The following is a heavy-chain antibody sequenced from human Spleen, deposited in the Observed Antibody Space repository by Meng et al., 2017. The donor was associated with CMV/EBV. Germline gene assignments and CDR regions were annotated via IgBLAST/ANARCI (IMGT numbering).Heavy chain of an antibody. CDR2: INWNGGST. CDR1: GFTFDDYG. D-gene: IGHD2-2*01. J-gene: IGHJ4*02. CDR3: ARDCSSISCGGNYFDY. V-gene: IGHV3-20*04. Sequence: GESLKISCAASGFTFDDYGMSWVRQAPGKGLEWVSGINWNGGSTGYADSVKGRFTISRDNAKNSLYLHMNSLRAEDTAVYYCARDCSSISCGGNYFDYWGQGTLVTVSS.